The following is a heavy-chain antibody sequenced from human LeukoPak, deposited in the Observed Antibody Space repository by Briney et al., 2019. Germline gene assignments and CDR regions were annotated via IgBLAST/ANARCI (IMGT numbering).Heavy chain of an antibody. D-gene: IGHD3-22*01. CDR1: GGSISSSSYY. V-gene: IGHV4-39*07. CDR3: ARELNYYDSSGPIPLYFDY. Sequence: SETLSLTCTVSGGSISSSSYYWGWIRQPPGKGLEWIGSIYYSGSTYYNPSLKSRVTISVDTSKNQFSLKLSSVTAADTAVYYCARELNYYDSSGPIPLYFDYWGQGTLVTVSS. CDR2: IYYSGST. J-gene: IGHJ4*02.